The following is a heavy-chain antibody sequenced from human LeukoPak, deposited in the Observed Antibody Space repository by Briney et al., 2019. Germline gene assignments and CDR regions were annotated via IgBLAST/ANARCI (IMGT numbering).Heavy chain of an antibody. CDR1: GFTFSSYA. D-gene: IGHD3-22*01. V-gene: IGHV3-23*01. CDR2: ISGSGGST. CDR3: AKDPYDYYDSSGYYYEPYFDY. Sequence: QPGGSLRLSCAASGFTFSSYAMSWVRQAPGKGLEWVSAISGSGGSTYYADSVKGRFTISRDNSKNTLYLQMNSLRAEDTAVYYCAKDPYDYYDSSGYYYEPYFDYWGQGTLVTVSS. J-gene: IGHJ4*02.